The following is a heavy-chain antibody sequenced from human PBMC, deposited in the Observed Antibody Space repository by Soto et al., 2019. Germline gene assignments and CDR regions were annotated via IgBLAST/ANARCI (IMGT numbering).Heavy chain of an antibody. CDR2: IWNDGSKK. CDR1: GFTFRTFG. J-gene: IGHJ4*02. CDR3: GTGNQNFFDY. Sequence: QVLLVETGGGVVQPGKSLRLSCAASGFTFRTFGMHWLRQAPGKGLEWVSVIWNDGSKKFYADSVKGRFTISRDNSNNTLYLQMDSLRPEDTAVYYCGTGNQNFFDYWGQGTLVTVSS. V-gene: IGHV3-33*01. D-gene: IGHD1-1*01.